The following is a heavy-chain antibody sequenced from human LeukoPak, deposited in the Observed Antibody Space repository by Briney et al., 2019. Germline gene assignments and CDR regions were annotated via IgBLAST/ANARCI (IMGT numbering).Heavy chain of an antibody. J-gene: IGHJ3*02. CDR1: GGSISSSSYY. CDR3: ASLQSSQGAFDI. V-gene: IGHV4-39*01. CDR2: IYYSGST. Sequence: SETLSLTCNVSGGSISSSSYYWAWIRQPPGKGLEWIGSIYYSGSTYYNPSLKSRVTISVDTSKNQFSLKLSSVTAADTAVYYCASLQSSQGAFDIWGQGTMVTVSS.